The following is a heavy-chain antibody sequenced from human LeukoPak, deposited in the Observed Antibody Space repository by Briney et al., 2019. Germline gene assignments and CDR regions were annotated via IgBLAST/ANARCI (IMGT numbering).Heavy chain of an antibody. J-gene: IGHJ4*02. D-gene: IGHD2-2*01. CDR3: AKGGVPVVSPAVN. V-gene: IGHV3-30-3*01. CDR1: GFTFSSYA. Sequence: GGSLRLSCAASGFTFSSYAMHWVRQAPGKGLEWVAVISYDGSNKYYADSVKGRFTISRDNSKNTLYLQMNSLRAEDTAVYYCAKGGVPVVSPAVNWGQGTLVTVSS. CDR2: ISYDGSNK.